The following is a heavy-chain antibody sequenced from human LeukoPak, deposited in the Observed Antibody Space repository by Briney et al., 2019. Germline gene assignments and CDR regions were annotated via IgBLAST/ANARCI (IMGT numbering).Heavy chain of an antibody. CDR1: GGTFSSYA. J-gene: IGHJ5*02. D-gene: IGHD6-6*01. CDR3: ARLEYSSSSWFDP. CDR2: IIPIFGTA. Sequence: SVKVSCKASGGTFSSYAISWVRQAPGQGLEWMGGIIPIFGTANYAQKFQGRVTMTTDTSTSTAYMELRSLRSDDTAVYYCARLEYSSSSWFDPWGQGTLVTVSS. V-gene: IGHV1-69*05.